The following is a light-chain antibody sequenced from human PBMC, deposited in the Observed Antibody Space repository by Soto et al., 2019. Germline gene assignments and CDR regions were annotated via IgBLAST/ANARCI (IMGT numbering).Light chain of an antibody. CDR2: DIS. CDR1: RSVGSF. J-gene: IGKJ1*01. Sequence: TLSPATLSATPEATDSLSCRASRSVGSFLAWYQQKPGQAPRLLIYDISKRATGIPARFSGSGSGTDFTLTISSLQPEDFAVYYCHQSSNWPRTFARGTKVDI. V-gene: IGKV3-11*01. CDR3: HQSSNWPRT.